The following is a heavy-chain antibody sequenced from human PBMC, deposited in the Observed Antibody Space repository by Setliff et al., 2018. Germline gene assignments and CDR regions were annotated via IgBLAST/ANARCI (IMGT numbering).Heavy chain of an antibody. Sequence: ASVKVSCKASGYTFTSYGISWVRQAPGQGLEWMGWISAYNGNTNYAQKRQGRVTMNTDTSTSTAYMELRSLRSDATAVYYCARVMGDYGGYFDYWGQGTLVTVSS. V-gene: IGHV1-18*01. J-gene: IGHJ4*02. D-gene: IGHD3-16*01. CDR1: GYTFTSYG. CDR3: ARVMGDYGGYFDY. CDR2: ISAYNGNT.